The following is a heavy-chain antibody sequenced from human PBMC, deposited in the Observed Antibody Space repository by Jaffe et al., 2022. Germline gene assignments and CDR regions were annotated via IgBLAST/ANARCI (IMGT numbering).Heavy chain of an antibody. CDR3: AKDLLYSASEVSPFYFDH. CDR2: MRYDGVNK. J-gene: IGHJ4*02. CDR1: GFTFSYYG. Sequence: QVQLVESGGGVVQPGGSLRLSCAASGFTFSYYGMHWVRQAPGRGLEWVTSMRYDGVNKYYADSVKGRFTISRDTSKNTLYLLMNSLTAEDTAVYYCAKDLLYSASEVSPFYFDHWGQGILVTVSS. V-gene: IGHV3-30*02. D-gene: IGHD5-18*01.